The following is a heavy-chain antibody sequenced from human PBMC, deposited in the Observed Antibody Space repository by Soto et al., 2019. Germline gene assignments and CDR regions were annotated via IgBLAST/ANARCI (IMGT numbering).Heavy chain of an antibody. CDR2: IDPSDSYT. Sequence: GESLKISCKGSGYSFTSYWISWVRQMPGKGLEWMGRIDPSDSYTNYSPSFQGHATISADKSISTAYLQWSSLKASDTAMYYCARQSKVGATTPYYYGMDVWGQGTTVTVSS. J-gene: IGHJ6*02. CDR3: ARQSKVGATTPYYYGMDV. D-gene: IGHD1-26*01. CDR1: GYSFTSYW. V-gene: IGHV5-10-1*01.